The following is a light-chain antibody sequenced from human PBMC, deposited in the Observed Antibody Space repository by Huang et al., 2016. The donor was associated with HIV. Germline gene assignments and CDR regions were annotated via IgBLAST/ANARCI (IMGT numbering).Light chain of an antibody. V-gene: IGKV1-33*01. CDR1: QDIRNQ. CDR2: DAS. CDR3: QQYDSPPWT. Sequence: DIQMTQSPSSLSASVGDRVTITCQATQDIRNQLNWYKQEPGKAPKVLIYDASNLEGVVPSRFSGSGSGTDFTFTISSLQPEDIATYYCQQYDSPPWTFGQGTKVEIK. J-gene: IGKJ1*01.